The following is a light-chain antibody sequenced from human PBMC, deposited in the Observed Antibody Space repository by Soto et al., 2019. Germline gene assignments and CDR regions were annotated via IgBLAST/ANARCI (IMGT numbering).Light chain of an antibody. V-gene: IGKV3-20*01. CDR1: QSISSSY. CDR2: GAS. Sequence: TAFTHSRGARSLSPCETAPLSFRASQSISSSYFAWHQPTPDPATRLLISGASSRATGIPDRFSGSGSGTDFTLTISRLEAEDFAVYYCQHYGSSGTFGQGTKVDIK. J-gene: IGKJ1*01. CDR3: QHYGSSGT.